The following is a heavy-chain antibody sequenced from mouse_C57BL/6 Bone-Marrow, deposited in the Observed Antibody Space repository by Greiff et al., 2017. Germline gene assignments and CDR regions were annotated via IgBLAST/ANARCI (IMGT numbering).Heavy chain of an antibody. J-gene: IGHJ2*01. D-gene: IGHD1-1*01. V-gene: IGHV1-64*01. CDR3: ARWACGSPDY. CDR2: IHPNSGST. Sequence: QVQLQQPGAELVKPGASVKLSCKASGYTFTSYWMHWVKQRPGQGLEWIGMIHPNSGSTNYNEKFKSKATLTVDKSSSTAYMPRSSLTSEDSAVYYCARWACGSPDYWGQGTTLTLSS. CDR1: GYTFTSYW.